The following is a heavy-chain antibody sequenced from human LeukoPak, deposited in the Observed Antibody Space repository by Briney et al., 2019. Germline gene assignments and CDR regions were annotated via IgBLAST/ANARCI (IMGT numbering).Heavy chain of an antibody. D-gene: IGHD6-13*01. CDR3: ARGNGYSKGLCLGY. Sequence: GGSLRLSCAASGFIFSSYGMHWVRQAPGKGLEWVAVIWYDGSNKYYADSVKGRFTISRDNSKNTLYLQMNSLRAEDTAVYYCARGNGYSKGLCLGYWGQGTLVTVSS. J-gene: IGHJ4*02. CDR1: GFIFSSYG. V-gene: IGHV3-33*01. CDR2: IWYDGSNK.